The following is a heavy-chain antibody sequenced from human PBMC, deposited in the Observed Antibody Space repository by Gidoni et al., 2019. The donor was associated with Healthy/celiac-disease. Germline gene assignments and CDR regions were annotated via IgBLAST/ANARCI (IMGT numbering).Heavy chain of an antibody. CDR1: GFTLSSYG. CDR2: IWYDGSNK. CDR3: ARDGPYCSGGSCLGY. J-gene: IGHJ4*02. D-gene: IGHD2-15*01. V-gene: IGHV3-33*01. Sequence: QVQLVESGGGVVQPGRSLRLSCAASGFTLSSYGMHWVRQAPGKGLEWVAVIWYDGSNKYYADSVKGRFTISRDNSKNTLYLQMNSLRAEDTAVYYCARDGPYCSGGSCLGYWGQGTLVTVSS.